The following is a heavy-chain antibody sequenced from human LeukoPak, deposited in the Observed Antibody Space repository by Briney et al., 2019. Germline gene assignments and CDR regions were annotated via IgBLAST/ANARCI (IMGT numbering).Heavy chain of an antibody. CDR1: GYTLTELS. CDR3: ATDLRAVAGYYYYGMDV. D-gene: IGHD6-19*01. CDR2: FDPEDGET. J-gene: IGHJ6*02. V-gene: IGHV1-24*01. Sequence: ASVKVSCKVSGYTLTELSMHWVRQAPGKGLEWMGGFDPEDGETIYAQKFQGRVTMTEDTSTDTAYMELSSLRSEDTAVYYCATDLRAVAGYYYYGMDVRGQGTTVTVSS.